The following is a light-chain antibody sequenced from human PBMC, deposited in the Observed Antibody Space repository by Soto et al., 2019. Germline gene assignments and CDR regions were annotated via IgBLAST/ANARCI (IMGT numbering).Light chain of an antibody. CDR1: HSVTSNY. Sequence: EIVLTQSPGTLSLSPGERATLSCRSSHSVTSNYLAWYQQKPGQAPRLLIYDVSSRATGIPDRFSGSGSGTDFPLTISSLEPVDFAVYYCQQYGISPTFGQGTKVEIK. V-gene: IGKV3-20*01. CDR2: DVS. J-gene: IGKJ1*01. CDR3: QQYGISPT.